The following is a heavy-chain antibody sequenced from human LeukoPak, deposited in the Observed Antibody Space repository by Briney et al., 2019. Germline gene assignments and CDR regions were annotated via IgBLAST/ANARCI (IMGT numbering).Heavy chain of an antibody. Sequence: ASVKVSCKASGYTFTSYYMHWVRQAPGQGLEWMGIINPSGGSTSYAQKFQGRVTMTRDTSTSTVYMELSSLRSEDTAVYYCARDDPTYYYDSRLDYWGQGTLVTVSS. CDR3: ARDDPTYYYDSRLDY. CDR1: GYTFTSYY. V-gene: IGHV1-46*01. CDR2: INPSGGST. J-gene: IGHJ4*02. D-gene: IGHD3-22*01.